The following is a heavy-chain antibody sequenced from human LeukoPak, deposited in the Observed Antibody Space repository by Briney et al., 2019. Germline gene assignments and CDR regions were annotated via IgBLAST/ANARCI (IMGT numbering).Heavy chain of an antibody. CDR3: TKEGAVTGSMWFDH. CDR2: ISSDGRTT. Sequence: GGSLRPSRPASGFTSSSYGIHWVRQAQGRGLEWVAIISSDGRTTYYADSVKGRFTISRDNSKSTMYVQMNSLRTEDTAVYYCTKEGAVTGSMWFDHWGQGTLVTVSS. D-gene: IGHD6-19*01. V-gene: IGHV3-30*18. CDR1: GFTSSSYG. J-gene: IGHJ5*02.